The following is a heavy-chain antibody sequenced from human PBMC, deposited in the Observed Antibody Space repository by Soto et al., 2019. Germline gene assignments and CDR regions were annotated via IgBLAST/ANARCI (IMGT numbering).Heavy chain of an antibody. CDR3: AKPPRYTLAVAGSYFDY. J-gene: IGHJ4*02. CDR1: GFTFSSYG. V-gene: IGHV3-30*18. D-gene: IGHD6-19*01. CDR2: ISYDGSNK. Sequence: PGGSLRLSCAASGFTFSSYGMHWVRQAPGKGLEWVAVISYDGSNKYYADSVKGRFTISRDNSKNTLYLQMNSLRAEDTAVYYCAKPPRYTLAVAGSYFDYWGQGTLVTVSS.